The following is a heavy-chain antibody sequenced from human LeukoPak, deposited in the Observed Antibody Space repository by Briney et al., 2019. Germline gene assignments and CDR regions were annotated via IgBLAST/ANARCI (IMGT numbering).Heavy chain of an antibody. CDR1: GYTFTTYG. Sequence: GASVKVSCKASGYTFTTYGITWVRQAPGQGLERMGWTSAYNGNTKYAQKFQGRVSMTADTSTSTAYMELRSLRSDDTAVYYCAREGRQASGYDWMGGEFDYWGQGTLVTVSS. V-gene: IGHV1-18*01. CDR3: AREGRQASGYDWMGGEFDY. J-gene: IGHJ4*02. CDR2: TSAYNGNT. D-gene: IGHD5-12*01.